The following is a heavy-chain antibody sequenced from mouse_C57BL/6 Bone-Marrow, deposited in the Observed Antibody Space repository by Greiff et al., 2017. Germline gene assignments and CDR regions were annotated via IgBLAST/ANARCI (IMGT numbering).Heavy chain of an antibody. V-gene: IGHV1-82*01. CDR1: GYAFSSSW. CDR2: IYPGDGDT. Sequence: VQLQQSGPELVKPGASVKISCKASGYAFSSSWMNWVKQRPGKGLEWIGRIYPGDGDTNYNGKFKGKATLTADKSSSTAYMQLSSLTSEDSAVYFCARGIGYFFDYWGQGTTLTVSS. J-gene: IGHJ2*01. CDR3: ARGIGYFFDY.